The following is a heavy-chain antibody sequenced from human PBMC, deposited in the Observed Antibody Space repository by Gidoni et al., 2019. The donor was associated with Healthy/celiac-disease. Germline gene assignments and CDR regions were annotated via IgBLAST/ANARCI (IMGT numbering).Heavy chain of an antibody. V-gene: IGHV4-59*08. Sequence: GKGLEWIGYIYYSGSTNYNPSLKSRVTISVDTSKNQFSLKLSRVTAEDTAVYYCATSYCHDSSGIDYYYYYGMDVWGQGTTVTVSS. D-gene: IGHD3-22*01. J-gene: IGHJ6*02. CDR3: ATSYCHDSSGIDYYYYYGMDV. CDR2: IYYSGST.